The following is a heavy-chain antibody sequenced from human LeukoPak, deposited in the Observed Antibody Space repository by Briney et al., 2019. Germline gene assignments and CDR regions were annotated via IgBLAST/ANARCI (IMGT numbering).Heavy chain of an antibody. CDR1: GFTFSSYA. D-gene: IGHD2-8*01. V-gene: IGHV3-23*01. CDR3: AKMVREFYTISYYFDY. J-gene: IGHJ4*02. Sequence: PGGSLRLSCAVSGFTFSSYAMNWVRQAPGKGLECVSEISGGGAGTYYADSVKGRFTIYRDNSKNTLYLQMNSLRAEDTAVYYCAKMVREFYTISYYFDYWGQGTLVTVSS. CDR2: ISGGGAGT.